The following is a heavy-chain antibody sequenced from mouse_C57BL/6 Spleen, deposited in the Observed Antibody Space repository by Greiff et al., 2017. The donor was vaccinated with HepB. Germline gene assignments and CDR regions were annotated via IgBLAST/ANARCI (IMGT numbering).Heavy chain of an antibody. CDR1: GYTFTSYW. Sequence: QVQLQQPGAELVKPGASVKLSCKASGYTFTSYWMQWVKQRPGQGLEWIGEIDPSDSYTNYNQKFKGKATLTVDTSSSTAYMQRSSLTSEDSAVYYCARGDGRYFDVWGTGTTVTVSS. V-gene: IGHV1-50*01. CDR2: IDPSDSYT. D-gene: IGHD1-1*01. CDR3: ARGDGRYFDV. J-gene: IGHJ1*03.